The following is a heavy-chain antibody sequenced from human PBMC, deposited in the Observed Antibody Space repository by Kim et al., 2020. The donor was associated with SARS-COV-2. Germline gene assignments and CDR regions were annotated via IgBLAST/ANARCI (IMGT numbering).Heavy chain of an antibody. CDR2: IKSKTDGGTT. Sequence: GGSLRLSCAASGFTFSNAWMSWVRQAPGKGLEWVGRIKSKTDGGTTDYAAPVKGRFTISRDDSKNTLYLQMNSLKTEDTAVYYCTTEGGYYYDGAFDIWGQGTMVTVSS. D-gene: IGHD3-22*01. CDR3: TTEGGYYYDGAFDI. V-gene: IGHV3-15*01. J-gene: IGHJ3*02. CDR1: GFTFSNAW.